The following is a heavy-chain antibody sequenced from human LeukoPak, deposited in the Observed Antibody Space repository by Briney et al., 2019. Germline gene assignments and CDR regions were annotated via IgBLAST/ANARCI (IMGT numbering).Heavy chain of an antibody. CDR3: ARGPYYDFWSGYNPPFDY. CDR1: GYTFTSYD. V-gene: IGHV1-8*01. CDR2: MNPNSGNT. J-gene: IGHJ4*02. D-gene: IGHD3-3*01. Sequence: GASVKVSCKASGYTFTSYDINWVRQATGQGLEWMGWMNPNSGNTGYAQKFQGRVTMTRNTPISTAYMELSSLRSEDTAVYYCARGPYYDFWSGYNPPFDYWGQGTLVTVSS.